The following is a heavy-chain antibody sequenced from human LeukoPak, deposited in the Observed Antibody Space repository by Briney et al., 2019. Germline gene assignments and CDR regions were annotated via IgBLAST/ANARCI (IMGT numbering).Heavy chain of an antibody. Sequence: ASVKVSCKASGYTFTGYYMHWVRQAPGQGLEWMGWINPNSGGTNYAQKFQGRVTMTRDTSISTAYMELSRLRSDDTAVYYCARVPLYYYYMDIWGKGTTVTVSS. CDR2: INPNSGGT. CDR1: GYTFTGYY. J-gene: IGHJ6*03. V-gene: IGHV1-2*02. CDR3: ARVPLYYYYMDI.